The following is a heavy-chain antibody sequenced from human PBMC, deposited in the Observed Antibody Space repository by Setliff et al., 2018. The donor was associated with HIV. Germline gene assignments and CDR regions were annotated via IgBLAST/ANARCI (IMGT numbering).Heavy chain of an antibody. J-gene: IGHJ4*02. CDR3: ARLGAVAVRSAFDY. CDR2: ISYDGSSK. V-gene: IGHV3-30*04. Sequence: GSLRLSCVASGFTFRDFAMYWVRQAPGKGLEWLSAISYDGSSKYYADSVKGRFTISRDNSKNTLYLQLNSLRAGDTALYYCARLGAVAVRSAFDYWGQGTLVTVSS. CDR1: GFTFRDFA. D-gene: IGHD6-19*01.